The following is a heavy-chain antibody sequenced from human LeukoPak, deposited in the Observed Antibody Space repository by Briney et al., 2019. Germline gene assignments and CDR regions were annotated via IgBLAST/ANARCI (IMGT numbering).Heavy chain of an antibody. CDR2: IYTSGST. J-gene: IGHJ4*02. Sequence: PSETLSLTCTVSGGSISSYYWSWIRQPAGKGLEGIGRIYTSGSTNYNPSLKSRVTISVDKSKNQCSLKLSSVTAADTAVYYCAREGDGDYGYYFDYWGQGTLVTVSS. D-gene: IGHD4-17*01. CDR3: AREGDGDYGYYFDY. V-gene: IGHV4-4*07. CDR1: GGSISSYY.